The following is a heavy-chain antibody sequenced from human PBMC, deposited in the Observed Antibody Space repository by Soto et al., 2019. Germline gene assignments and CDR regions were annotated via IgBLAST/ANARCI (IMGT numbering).Heavy chain of an antibody. CDR3: ARGGGYDSFEF. J-gene: IGHJ4*02. CDR2: IFHLEAT. Sequence: SETLSPTCSVAGVATSYVGYSWSWILHSPVKGLEWLGHIFHLEATYDNPSFKSRLSLAIARTRNQFSPSLSSMTAAAKAVYYCARGGGYDSFEFWGQGIQVTVSS. CDR1: GVATSYVGYS. V-gene: IGHV4-30-2*06. D-gene: IGHD2-15*01.